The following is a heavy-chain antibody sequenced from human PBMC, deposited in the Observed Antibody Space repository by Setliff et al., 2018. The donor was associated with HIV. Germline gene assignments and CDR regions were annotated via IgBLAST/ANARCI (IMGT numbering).Heavy chain of an antibody. Sequence: GASVKVSCKTSGGTFSIFSITWVRQAPGQGLEWMGGIIPVFGPPNYAEKFQGRVTISRNTSISTAYMELSGLRSEDTAVYYCARGRGRYYDSRSYLDYWGQGTLVTVSS. V-gene: IGHV1-69*05. D-gene: IGHD3-22*01. J-gene: IGHJ4*02. CDR1: GGTFSIFS. CDR2: IIPVFGPP. CDR3: ARGRGRYYDSRSYLDY.